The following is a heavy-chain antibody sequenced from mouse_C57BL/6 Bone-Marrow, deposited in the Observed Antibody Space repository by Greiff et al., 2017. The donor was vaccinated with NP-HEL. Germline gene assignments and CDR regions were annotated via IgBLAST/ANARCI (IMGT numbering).Heavy chain of an antibody. CDR2: IRNKANGYTT. D-gene: IGHD2-5*01. J-gene: IGHJ4*01. Sequence: DVKLVESGGGLVQPGGSLSLSCAASGFTFTDYYMSWVRQPPGKALEWLGFIRNKANGYTTEYSASVKGRFTISRDNSQSILYLQMNALRAEDSATYYCARLPTIVSYYTMDYWGKGTSVTVSS. CDR1: GFTFTDYY. CDR3: ARLPTIVSYYTMDY. V-gene: IGHV7-3*01.